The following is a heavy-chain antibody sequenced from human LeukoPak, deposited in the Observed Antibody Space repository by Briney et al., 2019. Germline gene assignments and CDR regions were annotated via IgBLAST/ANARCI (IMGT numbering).Heavy chain of an antibody. Sequence: SETLSLTCTVSGGSISSYYWNWIRQSPGKGLEWIGEINHSGSTNYNRSLKSRVTISVDTSKNQFSLKLSSVTAADTAVYYCARGQAYYYDSSGYYYADYCGQGTLVTVSS. CDR1: GGSISSYY. J-gene: IGHJ4*02. CDR2: INHSGST. V-gene: IGHV4-34*01. CDR3: ARGQAYYYDSSGYYYADY. D-gene: IGHD3-22*01.